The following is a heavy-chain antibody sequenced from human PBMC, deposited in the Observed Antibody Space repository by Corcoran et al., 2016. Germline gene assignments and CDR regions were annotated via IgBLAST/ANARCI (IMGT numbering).Heavy chain of an antibody. CDR3: ARTRKGQQLVGGDFDY. CDR2: IIPIFGTA. CDR1: GGTFSSYA. Sequence: QVQLVQSGAEVKKPGSSVKVSCKASGGTFSSYAISWVRQAPGQGLEWMGGIIPIFGTANYAQKFQGRVTITADESTSTTYMELSSLRSEDTAVYYCARTRKGQQLVGGDFDYWGQGTLVTVSS. J-gene: IGHJ4*02. V-gene: IGHV1-69*01. D-gene: IGHD6-13*01.